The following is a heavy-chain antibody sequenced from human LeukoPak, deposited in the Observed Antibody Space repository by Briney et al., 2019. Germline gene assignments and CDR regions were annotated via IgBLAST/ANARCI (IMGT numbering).Heavy chain of an antibody. J-gene: IGHJ4*02. CDR2: IYHSGST. D-gene: IGHD5-18*01. Sequence: PSETLSLTCTVSGGSISRGGYHWSWIRQHPGKGLEWIGFIYHSGSTYYNPSLKSRVTISVDTSKNQFSLKLSSVTAADTAVYFCARDSVDTAFDYWGQGTLVTVSS. CDR3: ARDSVDTAFDY. CDR1: GGSISRGGYH. V-gene: IGHV4-31*03.